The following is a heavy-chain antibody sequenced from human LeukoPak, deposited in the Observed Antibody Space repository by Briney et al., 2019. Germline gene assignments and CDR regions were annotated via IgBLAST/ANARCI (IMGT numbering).Heavy chain of an antibody. D-gene: IGHD3-10*01. CDR1: GFTFSSYS. V-gene: IGHV3-21*01. CDR3: ARERGSGRPAYYYYGMDV. Sequence: PGGSLRLSCAASGFTFSSYSMNWVRQAPGKGLEWVSSISSSSSYIYYADSVKGRFAISRDNAKNSLYLQMNSLRAEDTAVYFCARERGSGRPAYYYYGMDVWGQGTTVTVSS. CDR2: ISSSSSYI. J-gene: IGHJ6*02.